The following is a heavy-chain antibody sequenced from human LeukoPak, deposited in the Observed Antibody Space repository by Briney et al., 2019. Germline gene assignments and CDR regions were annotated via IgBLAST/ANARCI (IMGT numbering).Heavy chain of an antibody. CDR3: TKERRRDDILTGSFSD. CDR1: GFSFSAYW. Sequence: GGSLRLSCAASGFSFSAYWMGWVRQSPGKGLEWVADMKHDGSEKYYADSVKGRFTISRDNAKNSLYLQMNGLRAEDTAVYYCTKERRRDDILTGSFSDWGQGILVTVSS. CDR2: MKHDGSEK. V-gene: IGHV3-7*01. D-gene: IGHD3-9*01. J-gene: IGHJ4*02.